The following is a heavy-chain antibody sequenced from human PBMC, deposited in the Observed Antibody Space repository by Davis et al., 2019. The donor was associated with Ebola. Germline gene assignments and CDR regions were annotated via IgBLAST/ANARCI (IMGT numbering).Heavy chain of an antibody. CDR2: IIPIFGTS. CDR3: ARGRQINYYYGMDV. J-gene: IGHJ6*02. CDR1: GGTFSSYA. V-gene: IGHV1-69*13. Sequence: SVKVSCKASGGTFSSYAISWVRQAPGQGLEWMGGIIPIFGTSNYAQRFQGRVTITADESTSTAYMELSSLRSEDTAVYYCARGRQINYYYGMDVWGLGTTVTVPS.